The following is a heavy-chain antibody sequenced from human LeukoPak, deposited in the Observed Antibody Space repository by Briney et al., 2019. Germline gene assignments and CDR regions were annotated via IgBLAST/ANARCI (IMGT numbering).Heavy chain of an antibody. Sequence: PGGSLRLSCAASGFTFSSYGMHWVRQAPGKGLEWVAVIWYDGSNKYYADSVKGRFTISRDNSKNTLYLQMSSLRAEDTAVYYCARDLFRAAAGKRAYYYGMDVWGKGTTVTVSS. D-gene: IGHD6-13*01. CDR1: GFTFSSYG. V-gene: IGHV3-33*01. CDR3: ARDLFRAAAGKRAYYYGMDV. CDR2: IWYDGSNK. J-gene: IGHJ6*04.